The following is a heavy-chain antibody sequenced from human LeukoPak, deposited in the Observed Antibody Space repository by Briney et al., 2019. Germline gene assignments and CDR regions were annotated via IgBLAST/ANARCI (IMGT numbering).Heavy chain of an antibody. Sequence: ALRLSCAASGFTFDDYAMHWVRQAPGKGLEWVSGISWNSGSIGYADSVKGRFTISRDNAKNTLYLQMNSLRAEDTAVYYCAKDGRWLQLLYYYMDVWGKGTTVTISS. V-gene: IGHV3-9*01. CDR3: AKDGRWLQLLYYYMDV. CDR1: GFTFDDYA. D-gene: IGHD5-24*01. CDR2: ISWNSGSI. J-gene: IGHJ6*03.